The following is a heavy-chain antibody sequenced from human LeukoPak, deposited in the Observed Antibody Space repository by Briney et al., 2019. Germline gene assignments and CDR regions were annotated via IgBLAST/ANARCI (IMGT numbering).Heavy chain of an antibody. V-gene: IGHV3-66*01. CDR2: IYSGGST. D-gene: IGHD3-22*01. CDR3: ARDGYYYDMGAFDI. Sequence: PGGSLRLSCAASGFTVSGNYMSWVRQAPGKGLEWVSVIYSGGSTYYADSVKGRFTISRDNSKNTLYLQMNSLRAEDTAVYHCARDGYYYDMGAFDIWGQGTMVTVSS. CDR1: GFTVSGNY. J-gene: IGHJ3*02.